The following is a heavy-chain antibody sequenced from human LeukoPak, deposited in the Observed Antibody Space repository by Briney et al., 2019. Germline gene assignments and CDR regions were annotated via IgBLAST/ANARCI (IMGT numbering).Heavy chain of an antibody. CDR3: AKDWNSSGYIDAFDI. Sequence: GGSLRLSCAASGFTFSSYAMSWVRQAPGKRLEWVSAISGSGGSTYYADSVKGRFTISRDNSKNTLYLQMNSLRAEDTAVYYCAKDWNSSGYIDAFDIWGQGTMVTVSS. D-gene: IGHD3-22*01. J-gene: IGHJ3*02. V-gene: IGHV3-23*01. CDR2: ISGSGGST. CDR1: GFTFSSYA.